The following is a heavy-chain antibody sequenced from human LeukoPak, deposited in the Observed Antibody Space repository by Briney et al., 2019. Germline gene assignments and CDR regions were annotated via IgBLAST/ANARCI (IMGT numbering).Heavy chain of an antibody. CDR1: GFSFSSYE. CDR3: SGQYSSSSVVDY. D-gene: IGHD6-6*01. V-gene: IGHV3-48*03. CDR2: ISSSGSIT. J-gene: IGHJ4*02. Sequence: PGGSLRLSCAASGFSFSSYEMNWVRQAPGKGLERVSYISSSGSITYSADSVKGRFTISRDNAKNSLYLQMNSLRAEDTAIYYCSGQYSSSSVVDYWGREPWSPSPQ.